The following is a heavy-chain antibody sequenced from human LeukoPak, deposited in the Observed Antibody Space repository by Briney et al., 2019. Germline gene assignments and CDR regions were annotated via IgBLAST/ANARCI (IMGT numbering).Heavy chain of an antibody. CDR1: GGSISNTNW. J-gene: IGHJ4*02. V-gene: IGHV4-4*02. D-gene: IGHD2-8*01. Sequence: SGTLSLTCGVSGGSISNTNWWSWVRQPPGQGLEWIGEISLTGLTHYNPSLESRVTVSLDNSKNQLSLNLTSVTAADTAVYYCSRENGAFSPFGYWGQGTLVTVLS. CDR2: ISLTGLT. CDR3: SRENGAFSPFGY.